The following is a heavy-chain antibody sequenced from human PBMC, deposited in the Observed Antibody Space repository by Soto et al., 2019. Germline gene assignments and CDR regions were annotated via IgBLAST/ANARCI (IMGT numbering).Heavy chain of an antibody. V-gene: IGHV3-33*01. CDR1: GFTFSSYG. CDR2: IWYDGSNK. J-gene: IGHJ4*02. D-gene: IGHD3-10*01. Sequence: PEGALRVSCAASGFTFSSYGMHWVRQAPGKGLEWVAVIWYDGSNKYYADSVKGRFTISRDNSKNTLYLQMNSLRAEDTAVYYCARDSGDYFDYWGQGTLFTGSS. CDR3: ARDSGDYFDY.